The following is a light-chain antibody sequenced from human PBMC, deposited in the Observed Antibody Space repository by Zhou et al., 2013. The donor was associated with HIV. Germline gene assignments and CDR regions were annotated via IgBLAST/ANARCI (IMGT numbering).Light chain of an antibody. CDR2: KAS. J-gene: IGKJ2*01. Sequence: DIQMTQSPSTLSASVGDRVTITCRASQSISSWLAWYQQKPGKPPKLLIYKASSLESGVPSRFSGSGSGTEFTLTISSLQPDDFATYYCQQYNSYPLTFGQGTKLEIK. CDR1: QSISSW. CDR3: QQYNSYPLT. V-gene: IGKV1-5*03.